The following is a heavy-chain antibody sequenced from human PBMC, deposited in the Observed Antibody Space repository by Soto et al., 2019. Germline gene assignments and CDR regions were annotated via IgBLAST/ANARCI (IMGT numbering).Heavy chain of an antibody. Sequence: PGGSLRLSCAASRFTFSSYAMCWVRQAPGKGLEWVSSISVSGGSTYYADSVKGRFTISRDNAKNSLYLQMNSLRAEDTAVYYCARPRSRVGGFCDYWGQGTLVTVSS. CDR2: ISVSGGST. D-gene: IGHD2-2*01. J-gene: IGHJ4*02. V-gene: IGHV3-23*01. CDR1: RFTFSSYA. CDR3: ARPRSRVGGFCDY.